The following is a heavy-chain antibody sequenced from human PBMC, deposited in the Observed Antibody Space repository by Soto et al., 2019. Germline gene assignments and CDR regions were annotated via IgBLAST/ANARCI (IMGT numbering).Heavy chain of an antibody. J-gene: IGHJ4*02. V-gene: IGHV5-51*01. D-gene: IGHD3-16*02. CDR2: IYPGDSDT. CDR3: ARQIRYDYIWASYPLDY. Sequence: RGEPLKISCKGSGYSFTSYWIGWVGQMPGKGLEWMGIIYPGDSDTRYSPSFQGQVTISADKSISTAYLQWSSLKASDTAMYYCARQIRYDYIWASYPLDYWGQGTLVTVSS. CDR1: GYSFTSYW.